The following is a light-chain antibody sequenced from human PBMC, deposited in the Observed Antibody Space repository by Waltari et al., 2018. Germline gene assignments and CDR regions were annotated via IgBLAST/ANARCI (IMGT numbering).Light chain of an antibody. CDR1: QGINTA. Sequence: IQLTQSPSSLSASLGDRVTITCRASQGINTALAWYQQKPGKAPNLLICDASNLESWVPARFSGSGSGTDFSLTISSLQPEDFATYYCQQFISYPRTFGGGTKVEIK. CDR2: DAS. CDR3: QQFISYPRT. J-gene: IGKJ4*01. V-gene: IGKV1-13*02.